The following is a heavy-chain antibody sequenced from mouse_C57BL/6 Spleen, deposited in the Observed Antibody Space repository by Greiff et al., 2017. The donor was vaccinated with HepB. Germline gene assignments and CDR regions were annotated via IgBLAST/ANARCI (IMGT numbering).Heavy chain of an antibody. V-gene: IGHV1-64*01. CDR3: ARGGHYYGSSYPFDY. J-gene: IGHJ2*01. D-gene: IGHD1-1*01. CDR2: IHPNSGST. Sequence: VQLQQPGAELVKPGASVKLSCKASGYTFTSYWMHWVKQRPGQGLEWIGMIHPNSGSTNYNEKFKSKATLTVDKSSSTAYMQLSSLTSEDSAVYYCARGGHYYGSSYPFDYWGQGTTLTVSS. CDR1: GYTFTSYW.